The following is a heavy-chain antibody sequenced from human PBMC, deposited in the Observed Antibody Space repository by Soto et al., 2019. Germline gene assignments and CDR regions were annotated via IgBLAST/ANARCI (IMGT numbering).Heavy chain of an antibody. CDR1: GFIFSNAW. D-gene: IGHD3-16*01. V-gene: IGHV3-15*01. CDR3: TTGWRSKDY. J-gene: IGHJ4*01. CDR2: INNKADGETT. Sequence: EVQLVASGGGLVQPGGSLRLSCAASGFIFSNAWMTWVRQAPGKGLEWVGRINNKADGETTDFAAPVKGRFFISRDDATNTLYLPMNSLKDEDTAVYFCTTGWRSKDYWGHGTLVTVSS.